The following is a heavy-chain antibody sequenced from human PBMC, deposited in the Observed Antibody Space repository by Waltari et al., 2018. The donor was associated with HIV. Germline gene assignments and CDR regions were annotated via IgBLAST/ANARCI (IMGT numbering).Heavy chain of an antibody. D-gene: IGHD6-19*01. V-gene: IGHV4-34*01. CDR1: GGSFRGSYY. CDR3: ARHFEYSTGWGSVYYGMDV. Sequence: QVRLQQWGAGLLTPSETLSLTCASYGGSFRGSYYWTWIRQPPGKGLEWTGESDRGGSPNYRPSLKSRATISRDTSKNQFSLKLTSVTAADTAVYYCARHFEYSTGWGSVYYGMDVWGQGTTVFVSS. CDR2: SDRGGSP. J-gene: IGHJ6*02.